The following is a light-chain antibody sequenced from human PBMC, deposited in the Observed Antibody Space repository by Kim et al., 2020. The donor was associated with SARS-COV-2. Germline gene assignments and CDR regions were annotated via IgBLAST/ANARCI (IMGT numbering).Light chain of an antibody. J-gene: IGLJ1*01. CDR1: NIGGKS. Sequence: SYELTQPPSVSVAPGQTARITCGGNNIGGKSVHWYQQKPGQAPVLVIYYDSDRPSGIPERFSGSNSGNTATLTISRVEAGDEADYYCQVWDSSTDHFVFG. V-gene: IGLV3-21*01. CDR2: YDS. CDR3: QVWDSSTDHFV.